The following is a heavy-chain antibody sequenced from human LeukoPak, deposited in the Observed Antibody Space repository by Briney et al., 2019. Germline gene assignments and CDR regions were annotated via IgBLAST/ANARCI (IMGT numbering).Heavy chain of an antibody. V-gene: IGHV1-46*01. Sequence: ASVKVSCKASGYTFTGYYMHWVRQAPGQGLEWMGWINPSGGSTSYAQKFQGRVTMTRDTSTSTVYMELSSLRSEDTAVYYCARATPGYCSSTSCYNYYYYYMDVWGKGTTVTVSS. J-gene: IGHJ6*03. D-gene: IGHD2-2*02. CDR1: GYTFTGYY. CDR2: INPSGGST. CDR3: ARATPGYCSSTSCYNYYYYYMDV.